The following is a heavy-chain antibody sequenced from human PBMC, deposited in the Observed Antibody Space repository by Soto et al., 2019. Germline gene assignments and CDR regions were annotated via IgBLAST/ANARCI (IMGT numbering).Heavy chain of an antibody. V-gene: IGHV4-59*12. D-gene: IGHD6-13*01. CDR2: IYYSGNT. CDR3: ARVPGRIAAAGGYYYYGMDV. J-gene: IGHJ6*02. Sequence: PSETLSLTCTVSGGSISSYYWSWIRQPPGKGLEWIGYIYYSGNTNYNPSLKSRVTISVDTSKNQFSLKLSFVTAADTAVYYCARVPGRIAAAGGYYYYGMDVWGQGTTVTVSS. CDR1: GGSISSYY.